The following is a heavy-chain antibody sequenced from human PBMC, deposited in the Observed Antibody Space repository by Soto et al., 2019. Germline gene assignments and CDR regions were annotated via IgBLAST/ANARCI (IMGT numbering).Heavy chain of an antibody. CDR3: ARDRVAAAGTGDWFDP. CDR1: GGSISSCY. J-gene: IGHJ5*02. Sequence: KSSETLSLTCTVSGGSISSCYWSWIRQPAGKGLEWIGRIYTSGSTNYNPSLKSRVTMSVDTSKNQFSLKLSSVTAADTAVYYCARDRVAAAGTGDWFDPWGQGTLVTDSS. D-gene: IGHD6-13*01. V-gene: IGHV4-4*07. CDR2: IYTSGST.